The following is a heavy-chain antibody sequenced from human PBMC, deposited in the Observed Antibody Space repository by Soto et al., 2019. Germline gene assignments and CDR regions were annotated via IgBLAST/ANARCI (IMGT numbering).Heavy chain of an antibody. CDR1: GFTFSSYW. J-gene: IGHJ4*02. D-gene: IGHD1-26*01. V-gene: IGHV3-74*01. CDR3: VLGRGSRPNAFDY. Sequence: EVQLVESGGGLVQPGGSLRLSCAASGFTFSSYWMHWVRQAPGKGLVWVSRINSDGSSTSYADSVKGRFTISRDNAKNTLYLQMNSLRAEDTAVYYCVLGRGSRPNAFDYWGQGTLVTVSS. CDR2: INSDGSST.